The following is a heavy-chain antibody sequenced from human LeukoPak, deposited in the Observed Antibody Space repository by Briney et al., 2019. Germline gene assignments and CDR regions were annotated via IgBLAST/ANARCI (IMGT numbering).Heavy chain of an antibody. J-gene: IGHJ6*03. CDR3: ARVFGDTLGWDYMDV. CDR2: TRNKANSYTT. D-gene: IGHD2-21*02. V-gene: IGHV3-72*01. Sequence: GGSLRLSCAASGFTFSDHYMDWVRQAPGKGLEWVGRTRNKANSYTTEYAASVKGSFTISRDDSKNSLYLQMSSLKTEDTAVYYCARVFGDTLGWDYMDVWGKGTTVTVSS. CDR1: GFTFSDHY.